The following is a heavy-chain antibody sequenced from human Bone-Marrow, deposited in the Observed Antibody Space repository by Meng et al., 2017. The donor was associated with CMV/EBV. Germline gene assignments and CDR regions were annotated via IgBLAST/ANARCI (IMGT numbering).Heavy chain of an antibody. CDR3: ARVAGFGSDY. CDR2: INHSGST. V-gene: IGHV4-34*01. J-gene: IGHJ4*02. Sequence: SETLSLTCAVYGGSFSGYYWSWIRQPPGKGLEWIGEINHSGSTNYNPSLKSRVTISVDTSKNRFSLKLSSVTAADTAVYYCARVAGFGSDYWGQGTLVTVSS. D-gene: IGHD3-16*01. CDR1: GGSFSGYY.